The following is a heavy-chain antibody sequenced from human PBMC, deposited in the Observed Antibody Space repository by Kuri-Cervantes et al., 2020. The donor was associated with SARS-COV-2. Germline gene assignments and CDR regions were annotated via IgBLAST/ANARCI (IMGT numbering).Heavy chain of an antibody. J-gene: IGHJ4*02. Sequence: SETLSLTCAVSGGSISSGGYSWSWIRQPPGKGLEWIGYIYHSGSTYYNPSLKSRVTISVDKSKNQFSLKLSSVTAADTAVYYCARNYYYDSSGYLNWGQGTLVTVSS. CDR2: IYHSGST. CDR1: GGSISSGGYS. D-gene: IGHD3-22*01. CDR3: ARNYYYDSSGYLN. V-gene: IGHV4-30-2*01.